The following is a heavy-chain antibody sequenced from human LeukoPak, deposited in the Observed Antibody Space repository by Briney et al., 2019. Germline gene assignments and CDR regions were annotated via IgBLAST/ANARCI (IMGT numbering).Heavy chain of an antibody. D-gene: IGHD1-26*01. V-gene: IGHV4-34*01. Sequence: SETLSLTCAVYIDSFSNYHWNWIRQTPAKGMEWIGEVNGSGGTNISPSLRSRVILSVDTSKNQFSLKLISVTVADTAIYYCARGQGATVPQVGKNWFDPWGQGTRVTVSS. CDR3: ARGQGATVPQVGKNWFDP. CDR2: VNGSGGT. J-gene: IGHJ5*02. CDR1: IDSFSNYH.